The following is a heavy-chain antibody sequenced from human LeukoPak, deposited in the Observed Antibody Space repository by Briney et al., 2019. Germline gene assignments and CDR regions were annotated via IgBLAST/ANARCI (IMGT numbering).Heavy chain of an antibody. CDR1: GYTFTSYD. V-gene: IGHV1-8*01. CDR2: MNPNSGNT. J-gene: IGHJ6*03. D-gene: IGHD5-24*01. Sequence: ASVKVSCKASGYTFTSYDINWVRQATGQGLEWMGWMNPNSGNTGYAQKFQGRVTMTRNTSISTAYMELSSLRSEDTAVYYCARGLGRWLQRGSKYYMDVWGKGTTVTISS. CDR3: ARGLGRWLQRGSKYYMDV.